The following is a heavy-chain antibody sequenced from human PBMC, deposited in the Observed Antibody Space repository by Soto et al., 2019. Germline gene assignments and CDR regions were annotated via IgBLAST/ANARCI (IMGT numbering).Heavy chain of an antibody. CDR2: VYNSGDIT. V-gene: IGHV3-23*01. J-gene: IGHJ5*02. D-gene: IGHD3-10*01. CDR3: AKDRAYYYGSGSYPPWFDP. Sequence: LRLSCASSGFNFKNYAMTWVRQAPGKSLEWVSTVYNSGDITHYADSVKGRFTISRDNSKNTLYLQMNSLRAEDTAVYYCAKDRAYYYGSGSYPPWFDPWGQGTLVTVS. CDR1: GFNFKNYA.